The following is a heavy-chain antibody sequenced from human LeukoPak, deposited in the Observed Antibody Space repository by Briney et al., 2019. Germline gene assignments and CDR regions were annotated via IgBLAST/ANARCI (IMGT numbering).Heavy chain of an antibody. V-gene: IGHV3-7*01. J-gene: IGHJ4*02. Sequence: PGGSLRLSCAASDFSFITYAMSWVRQAPGKGLEWVANIKQDGSEQYYVDSVKGRFTISRDNAKNSLSLQMNSLRAEDTAVYYCAKGRGYCSGGTCYDNYYFDYWGQGTLVTVSS. CDR2: IKQDGSEQ. D-gene: IGHD2-15*01. CDR3: AKGRGYCSGGTCYDNYYFDY. CDR1: DFSFITYA.